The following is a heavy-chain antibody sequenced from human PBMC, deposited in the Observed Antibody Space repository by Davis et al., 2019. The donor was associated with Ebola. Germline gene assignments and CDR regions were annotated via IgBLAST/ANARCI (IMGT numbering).Heavy chain of an antibody. Sequence: PGGSLRLSCAASGFTFSSYAISWVREAPGKGLEWVSTFSGSGAGTYYADSVKGRFSISRDNSNNTLNLQMNSLRPGDTAVYYCAKDNELVVIAIPGFEYWGQGTLVTVSS. J-gene: IGHJ4*02. CDR3: AKDNELVVIAIPGFEY. CDR1: GFTFSSYA. CDR2: FSGSGAGT. V-gene: IGHV3-23*01. D-gene: IGHD2-21*01.